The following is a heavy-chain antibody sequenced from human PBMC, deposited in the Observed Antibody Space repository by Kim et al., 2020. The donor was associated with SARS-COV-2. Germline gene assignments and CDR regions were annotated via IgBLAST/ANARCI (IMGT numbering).Heavy chain of an antibody. CDR2: GSNK. Sequence: GSNKYYADSVKGRFSISRDNSKNMLYLQMNGLRAEDTAVYYCTNVESWGQGTLVTVSS. CDR3: TNVES. V-gene: IGHV3-33*06. J-gene: IGHJ4*02.